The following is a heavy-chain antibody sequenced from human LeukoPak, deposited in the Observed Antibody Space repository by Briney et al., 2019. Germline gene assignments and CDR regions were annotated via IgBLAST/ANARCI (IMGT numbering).Heavy chain of an antibody. Sequence: SETLSLTCAVYGGSFSGYYWSWIRQPPGKGLEWIGEINHSGSTNYNPSLKSRVTISVDTSKNQFSLKLSSVTAADTAVYYCARRGQLWFGSYISNWGQGTLVTVSS. D-gene: IGHD3-10*01. CDR3: ARRGQLWFGSYISN. J-gene: IGHJ4*02. CDR1: GGSFSGYY. V-gene: IGHV4-34*01. CDR2: INHSGST.